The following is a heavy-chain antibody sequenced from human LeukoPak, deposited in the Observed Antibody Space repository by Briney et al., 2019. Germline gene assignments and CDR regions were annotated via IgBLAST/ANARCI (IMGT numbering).Heavy chain of an antibody. J-gene: IGHJ6*02. CDR2: IYTSGST. CDR3: ARGYCSSTSCSYYYYYGMDV. V-gene: IGHV4-4*07. CDR1: GGSISSYY. Sequence: PSETLSLTCTVSGGSISSYYWSWIRQPAGKGLEWIGRIYTSGSTNYNPSLKSRVTISVDTSKNQFSLKLSSVTAADTAVYYCARGYCSSTSCSYYYYYGMDVWGQGTTVTVSS. D-gene: IGHD2-2*01.